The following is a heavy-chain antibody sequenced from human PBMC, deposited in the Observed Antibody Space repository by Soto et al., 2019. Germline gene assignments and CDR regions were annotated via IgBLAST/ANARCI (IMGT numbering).Heavy chain of an antibody. V-gene: IGHV3-30-3*01. CDR1: GFTFSSYA. Sequence: GGSLRLSCAASGFTFSSYAMHWVRQAPGKGLEWVAGISYDGNNNYYADAVKGLFTISSDNSKKTLYLLMNSTSAEETAEYYYAREYFLGYSSSTSCHTSTHYYYGIEVRGQGTTVIV. D-gene: IGHD2-2*02. J-gene: IGHJ6*02. CDR2: ISYDGNNN. CDR3: AREYFLGYSSSTSCHTSTHYYYGIEV.